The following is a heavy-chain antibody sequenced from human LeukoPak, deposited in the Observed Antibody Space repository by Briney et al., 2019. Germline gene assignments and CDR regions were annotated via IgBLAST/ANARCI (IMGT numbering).Heavy chain of an antibody. D-gene: IGHD6-19*01. CDR3: ARGCCSGWALVL. Sequence: PGGSVRLSCAASGVILSRNFMRWVRQAPGKGLQWVAIMYAGGTTDYSESVRGRFHISRDTSNNTLSLQMNSLRVEDTAVYYCARGCCSGWALVLWGQETLVTVSS. CDR1: GVILSRNF. CDR2: MYAGGTT. J-gene: IGHJ4*02. V-gene: IGHV3-53*01.